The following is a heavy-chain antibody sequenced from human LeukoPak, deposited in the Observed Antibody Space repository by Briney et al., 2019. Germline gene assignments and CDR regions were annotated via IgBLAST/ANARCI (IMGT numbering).Heavy chain of an antibody. CDR1: GFTFSSYA. J-gene: IGHJ6*02. D-gene: IGHD6-6*01. V-gene: IGHV3-30-3*01. CDR3: ARVGEQLVYHYYGMDV. CDR2: ISYDGSNK. Sequence: GGSLRLSCAASGFTFSSYAMHWVRQAPGKGLEWVAVISYDGSNKYYADSVKGRFTISRDNSKNTLYLQMNSLRAEDTAVYYCARVGEQLVYHYYGMDVWGQGTTVTVSS.